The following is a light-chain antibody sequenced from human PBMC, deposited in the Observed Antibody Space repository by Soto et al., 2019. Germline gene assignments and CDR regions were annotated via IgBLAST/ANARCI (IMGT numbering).Light chain of an antibody. J-gene: IGKJ4*01. Sequence: DVQMTQSPSSLSASVRDRVTITCQASQDISNDLNWYQQKPGKAPKLLIYDASNLETRVPSKFSGSGSGTDFTFTISSLQPEDIATYYCQQYDNLPLTFGGGTNVGI. V-gene: IGKV1-33*01. CDR3: QQYDNLPLT. CDR1: QDISND. CDR2: DAS.